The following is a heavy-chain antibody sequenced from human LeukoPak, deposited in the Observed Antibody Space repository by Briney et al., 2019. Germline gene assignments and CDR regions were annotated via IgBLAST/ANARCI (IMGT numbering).Heavy chain of an antibody. CDR1: GYSISSGYY. V-gene: IGHV4-38-2*01. CDR2: IYHSGST. Sequence: SETLSLTCAVSGYSISSGYYWGWIRQPPGKGLEWIGSIYHSGSTYYNPSPKSRVTISVDTSKNQFSLKLSSVTAADTAVYYCARVRSHSSSWYGNHYFDYWGQGTLVTVSS. CDR3: ARVRSHSSSWYGNHYFDY. D-gene: IGHD6-13*01. J-gene: IGHJ4*02.